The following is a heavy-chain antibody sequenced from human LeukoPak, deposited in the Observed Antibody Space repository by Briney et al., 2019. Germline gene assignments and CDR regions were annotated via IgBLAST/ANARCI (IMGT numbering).Heavy chain of an antibody. CDR3: AKGYSYGYSYYFDY. CDR1: GFTFDDYG. Sequence: PGGSLRLSCAASGFTFDDYGMSWVRQAPGKGLEWVSGINWNGGSTGYADSVKGRFTISRDNAKNSLYLQMNSLRAEDMALYYCAKGYSYGYSYYFDYWGQGTLVTVSS. CDR2: INWNGGST. D-gene: IGHD5-18*01. V-gene: IGHV3-20*04. J-gene: IGHJ4*02.